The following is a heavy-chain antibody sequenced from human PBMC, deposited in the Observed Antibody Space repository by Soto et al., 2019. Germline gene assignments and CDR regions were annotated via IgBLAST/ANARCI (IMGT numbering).Heavy chain of an antibody. CDR2: IDWDDDK. CDR1: GFSLTTTGMC. CDR3: ARMIYNSGWYFDY. Sequence: SGPTLVNPTQTLTLTCAFSGFSLTTTGMCVSWIRQPPGKALEWLAVIDWDDDKYYSTSLKTRLTVSKDTYNSQVVLTMTNMDPVDTATYYCARMIYNSGWYFDYWGPGTLGAVSS. J-gene: IGHJ4*02. D-gene: IGHD6-19*01. V-gene: IGHV2-70*01.